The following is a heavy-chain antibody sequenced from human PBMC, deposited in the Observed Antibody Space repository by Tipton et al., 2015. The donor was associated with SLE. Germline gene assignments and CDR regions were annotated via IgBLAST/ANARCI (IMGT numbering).Heavy chain of an antibody. CDR2: IYYSGNS. J-gene: IGHJ4*02. CDR1: GGSISSTNYF. D-gene: IGHD2-8*01. CDR3: ARGYCNDGLCYGFGYFDY. Sequence: QLVQSGAEVKPSETLSLTCTVSGGSISSTNYFWGWIRQPPGKGLEWLGIIYYSGNSYFNPSLKSRVTIPLDTSKNQLSLKLNSVTAADTAVYYCARGYCNDGLCYGFGYFDYWGPGTLVTVS. V-gene: IGHV4-39*07.